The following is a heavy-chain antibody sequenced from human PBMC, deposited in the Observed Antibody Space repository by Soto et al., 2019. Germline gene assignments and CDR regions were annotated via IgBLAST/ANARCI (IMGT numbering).Heavy chain of an antibody. Sequence: QVQLVESGGAVVQPGRSLRLSCAASGYTFSSYAVHWVRQAPGRGLEWVAIIWYDGSEKYYADSVKGRFTISRDNSRNTLYLQMNSLRVEDTATYYCARGILTGGKWLDPWGQGTRVTVSS. V-gene: IGHV3-33*01. CDR1: GYTFSSYA. J-gene: IGHJ5*02. CDR3: ARGILTGGKWLDP. D-gene: IGHD3-9*01. CDR2: IWYDGSEK.